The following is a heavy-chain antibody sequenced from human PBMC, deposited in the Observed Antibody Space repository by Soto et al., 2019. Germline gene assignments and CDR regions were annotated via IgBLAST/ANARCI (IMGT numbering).Heavy chain of an antibody. J-gene: IGHJ5*02. Sequence: TSETLSLTCNVSGGAIDTGAHYWDWIRQPPGKGLEWIGSIYYSGSTYYNPSLKSRVTISVDTSKNQFSLKLSSVTAADTAVYYCARRERAAGTDWWFDPWGQGTLVTVSS. V-gene: IGHV4-39*01. CDR3: ARRERAAGTDWWFDP. D-gene: IGHD6-13*01. CDR1: GGAIDTGAHY. CDR2: IYYSGST.